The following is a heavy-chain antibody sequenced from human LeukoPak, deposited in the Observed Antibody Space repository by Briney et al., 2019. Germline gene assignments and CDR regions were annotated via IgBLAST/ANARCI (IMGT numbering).Heavy chain of an antibody. J-gene: IGHJ6*03. CDR2: VHYSGST. Sequence: PSETLSLTCTVSGGSISSHYWSWIRQPPGKGLGWIGYVHYSGSTHYNPSLKSRVTISVDTSKNQVSLKLRSVTAADTAVYYCARTTEGYAGGPGYSYYYYMDVWGKGTTVTISS. CDR3: ARTTEGYAGGPGYSYYYYMDV. D-gene: IGHD5-12*01. CDR1: GGSISSHY. V-gene: IGHV4-59*11.